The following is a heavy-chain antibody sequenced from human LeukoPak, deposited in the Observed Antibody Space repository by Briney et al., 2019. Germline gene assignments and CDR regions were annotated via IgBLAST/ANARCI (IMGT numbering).Heavy chain of an antibody. J-gene: IGHJ4*02. CDR2: ISGSGTNT. V-gene: IGHV3-23*01. D-gene: IGHD6-13*01. CDR1: GFTFSSYA. Sequence: GGSLRLSCAASGFTFSSYAMTWVRQAPGKGLEWVSVISGSGTNTDYADSVKGRFTISRDNSKNTLYLQMNSLRAEDTAVYYCAKAFGPVIAAAGTGADWGQGTLVTVSS. CDR3: AKAFGPVIAAAGTGAD.